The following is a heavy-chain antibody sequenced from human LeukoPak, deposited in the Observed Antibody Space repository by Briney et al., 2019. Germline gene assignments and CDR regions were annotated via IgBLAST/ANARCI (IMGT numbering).Heavy chain of an antibody. D-gene: IGHD1-26*01. CDR2: ISSSSSYI. CDR1: GFTFSSYS. V-gene: IGHV3-21*04. Sequence: GGSLRLSCAASGFTFSSYSMNWFRQAPGKGLEWVSSISSSSSYIYYADSVKGRFTISRDNAKNSLYLQMNSLRADDTAVYYCERDTAHRSFFDYWGEGTLVTVSS. CDR3: ERDTAHRSFFDY. J-gene: IGHJ4*02.